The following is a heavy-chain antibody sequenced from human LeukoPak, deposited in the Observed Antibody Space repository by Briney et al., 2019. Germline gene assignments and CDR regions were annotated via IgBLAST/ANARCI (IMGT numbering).Heavy chain of an antibody. Sequence: GGSLRLSCAASRFTLSDYYMSWIRQAPGKGLEWVSYSSSSGSTIYYADSVKGRFAISRDNAKDSLYLQMNSLRAEDTAVYYCARRRDFIDYWGQGTLVTVSS. CDR2: SSSSGSTI. V-gene: IGHV3-11*01. J-gene: IGHJ4*02. CDR1: RFTLSDYY. D-gene: IGHD3/OR15-3a*01. CDR3: ARRRDFIDY.